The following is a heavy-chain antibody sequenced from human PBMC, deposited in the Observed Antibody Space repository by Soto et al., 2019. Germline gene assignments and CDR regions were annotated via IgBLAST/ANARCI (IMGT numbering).Heavy chain of an antibody. Sequence: QVQLVQSGAEVKKPGASVKVSCKASGYTFTGYYMHWVRQAPGQGLEWMGWINPNSGSTNYAQKFQGWVTMTRDTSISTAYMELSRLRSDDTAVYYCARNYYGSGRDADWFDPWGQGTLVTVSS. CDR1: GYTFTGYY. CDR2: INPNSGST. D-gene: IGHD3-10*01. V-gene: IGHV1-2*04. J-gene: IGHJ5*02. CDR3: ARNYYGSGRDADWFDP.